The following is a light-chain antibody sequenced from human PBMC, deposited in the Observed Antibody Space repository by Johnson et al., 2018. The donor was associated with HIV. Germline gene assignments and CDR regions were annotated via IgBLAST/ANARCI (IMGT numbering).Light chain of an antibody. CDR2: DNN. CDR1: SSNIGNNY. Sequence: QPVLTQPPSVSAAPGQKVTISCSGSSSNIGNNYVSWYQQLPGTAPKLLIYDNNKRPSGIPDRFSGSKSGTSATLGITGLQTGDEADYYCGTWDSSLSAGNVFGTGTKVTV. CDR3: GTWDSSLSAGNV. J-gene: IGLJ1*01. V-gene: IGLV1-51*01.